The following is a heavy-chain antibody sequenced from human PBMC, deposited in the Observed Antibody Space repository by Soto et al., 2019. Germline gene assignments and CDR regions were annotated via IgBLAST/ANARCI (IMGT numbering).Heavy chain of an antibody. CDR3: ARRGYSSSWYYYYYYGMDV. CDR2: MNPNSGNT. J-gene: IGHJ6*02. V-gene: IGHV1-8*01. CDR1: GYAFTSYD. Sequence: QVQLVQSGAEVKKPGASVKVSCKASGYAFTSYDINWVRQATGQGLEWMGWMNPNSGNTGYAQKFQGRVTMTRNTSTSTAYMGLSGLRSEDTAVYSCARRGYSSSWYYYYYYGMDVWGQGTTVTVSS. D-gene: IGHD6-13*01.